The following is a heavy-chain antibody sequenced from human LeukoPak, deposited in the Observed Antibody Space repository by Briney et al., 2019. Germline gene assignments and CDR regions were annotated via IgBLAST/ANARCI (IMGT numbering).Heavy chain of an antibody. D-gene: IGHD3-10*01. V-gene: IGHV4-59*01. J-gene: IGHJ4*02. CDR3: AGSGGLANQGAVFDY. CDR1: GDSIISYY. CDR2: IYYSGST. Sequence: SETLSLTCTVSGDSIISYYWSWIRQPPGKGLEWIGYIYYSGSTNYNPSLKGRVTISVDTSKNQFSLKLSSVTAADTAVYYCAGSGGLANQGAVFDYWGQGTLVTVSS.